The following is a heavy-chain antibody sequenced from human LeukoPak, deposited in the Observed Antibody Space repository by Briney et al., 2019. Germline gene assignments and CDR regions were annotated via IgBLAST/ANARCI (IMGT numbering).Heavy chain of an antibody. CDR1: GFTVSSNY. CDR3: AKTTARGTSCYFFDY. J-gene: IGHJ4*02. D-gene: IGHD2-2*01. Sequence: PGGSLRLSCAASGFTVSSNYMSWVRQAPGKGLEWVSAISGSGGSTYYADSVKGRFTISRDNSKNTLYLQMNSLRAEDTAVYYCAKTTARGTSCYFFDYWGQGTLVTVSS. V-gene: IGHV3-23*01. CDR2: ISGSGGST.